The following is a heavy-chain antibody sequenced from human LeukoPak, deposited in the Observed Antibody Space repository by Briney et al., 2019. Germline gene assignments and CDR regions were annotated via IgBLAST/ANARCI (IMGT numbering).Heavy chain of an antibody. Sequence: ASVKVSCKASGDTFTGYYTHWVRQAPGQGLEWMGWINPNSGGTNYAQKFQGRVTMTRDTSISTAYMELSRLRSDDIAIYFCATTGREDSSGWFSYYYYYYMDVWGKGTTDTVSS. D-gene: IGHD6-19*01. CDR2: INPNSGGT. CDR3: ATTGREDSSGWFSYYYYYYMDV. CDR1: GDTFTGYY. J-gene: IGHJ6*03. V-gene: IGHV1-2*02.